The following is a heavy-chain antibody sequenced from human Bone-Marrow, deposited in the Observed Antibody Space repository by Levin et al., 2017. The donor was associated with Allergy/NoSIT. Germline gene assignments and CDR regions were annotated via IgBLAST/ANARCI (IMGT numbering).Heavy chain of an antibody. D-gene: IGHD1-26*01. CDR3: ARDRSRDDSGSYYLDY. V-gene: IGHV1-2*02. CDR2: INPNSGGT. CDR1: GYTFTGYY. J-gene: IGHJ4*02. Sequence: PGASVKVSCKASGYTFTGYYMHWVRQAPGQGLEWMGWINPNSGGTNYAQKFQGRVTMTRDTSISTAYMELSRLRSDDTAVYYCARDRSRDDSGSYYLDYWGQGTLVTVSS.